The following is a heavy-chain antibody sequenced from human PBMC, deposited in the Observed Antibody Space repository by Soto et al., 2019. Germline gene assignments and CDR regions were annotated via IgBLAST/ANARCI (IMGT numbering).Heavy chain of an antibody. CDR3: AREGVSYHNDY. Sequence: QVQLVESGGGVVQPGRSLRLSCAASGFTFSTYGMHWVRQAPGKGLEWVAAIWFDGTNKYYADSVKGRFSISRDNSKNTLYLQMNSLRVEDTAVYYCAREGVSYHNDYWGQGTLVTVSS. V-gene: IGHV3-33*01. CDR2: IWFDGTNK. D-gene: IGHD1-26*01. CDR1: GFTFSTYG. J-gene: IGHJ4*02.